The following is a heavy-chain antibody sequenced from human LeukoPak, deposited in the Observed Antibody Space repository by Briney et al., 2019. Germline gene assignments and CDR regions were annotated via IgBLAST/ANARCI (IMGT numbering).Heavy chain of an antibody. J-gene: IGHJ4*02. V-gene: IGHV3-7*01. Sequence: GGSLRLSCAASGFTFANYWMTWVRQAPGKGLEWVGDMNPDGSVKAYVDSVKGRFTMSRDNTEKSLYLQMNSLRADDTAIYYCARDPDHGALDYWGQGTLVTVSS. CDR1: GFTFANYW. CDR2: MNPDGSVK. D-gene: IGHD3-10*01. CDR3: ARDPDHGALDY.